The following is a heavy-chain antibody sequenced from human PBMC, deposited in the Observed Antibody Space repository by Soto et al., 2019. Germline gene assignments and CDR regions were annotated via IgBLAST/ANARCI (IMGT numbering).Heavy chain of an antibody. V-gene: IGHV3-7*04. CDR2: IKQDGSET. Sequence: EVQLVESGGGLVQPGGSLRLSCAASGFSFSTYWMSWVRQAPGTGLEWVANIKQDGSETFYVASRKGRFAISRDNAQNSLHLQMNTLRAEATAVYYCARDRSSVFYGQDYWGLDVWGQGTTVTDSS. CDR3: ARDRSSVFYGQDYWGLDV. D-gene: IGHD6-19*01. CDR1: GFSFSTYW. J-gene: IGHJ6*02.